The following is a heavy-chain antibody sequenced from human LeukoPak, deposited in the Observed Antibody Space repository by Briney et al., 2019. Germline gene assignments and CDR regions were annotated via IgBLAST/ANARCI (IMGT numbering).Heavy chain of an antibody. CDR1: GFTFSSYG. J-gene: IGHJ6*02. Sequence: AGGSLRLSCAASGFTFSSYGMHWVRQAPGKGLEWVAVISYDGSNKYYADSVKGRFTISRDNSKNTLYLQMNSLRAEDTAVYYCAKEVSSSWYGQVASYYGMDVWGQGTTVTVSS. CDR3: AKEVSSSWYGQVASYYGMDV. V-gene: IGHV3-30*18. D-gene: IGHD6-13*01. CDR2: ISYDGSNK.